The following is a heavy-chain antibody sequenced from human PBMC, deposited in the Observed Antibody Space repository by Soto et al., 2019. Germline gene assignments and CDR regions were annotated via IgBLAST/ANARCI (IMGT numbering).Heavy chain of an antibody. D-gene: IGHD5-12*01. CDR1: GYTFTGYY. CDR2: INPNSGGT. Sequence: ASVKVSCKASGYTFTGYYMHWVRQAPGQGLEWMGWINPNSGGTNYAQKFQGWVTMTRDTSISTAYMELSRLRSDDTAVYYCARAFGGSPTSAFGIWGQGTMVTVSS. J-gene: IGHJ3*02. V-gene: IGHV1-2*04. CDR3: ARAFGGSPTSAFGI.